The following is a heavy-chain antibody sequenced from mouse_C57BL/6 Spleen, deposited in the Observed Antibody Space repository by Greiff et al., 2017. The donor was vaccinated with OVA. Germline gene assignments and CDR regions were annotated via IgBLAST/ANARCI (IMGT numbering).Heavy chain of an antibody. Sequence: VQLQPSGPDLVKPLASFPLSCKASGYPFTVSYIHLLHHSPCNILYWIGYINPNNGGTSYNQKFKGKATLTVNKSSSTAYMERRSLTSEDSAVYYCARGGGYYGYFDVWGTGTTVTVSS. CDR2: INPNNGGT. D-gene: IGHD2-2*01. CDR1: GYPFTVSY. J-gene: IGHJ1*03. V-gene: IGHV1-22*01. CDR3: ARGGGYYGYFDV.